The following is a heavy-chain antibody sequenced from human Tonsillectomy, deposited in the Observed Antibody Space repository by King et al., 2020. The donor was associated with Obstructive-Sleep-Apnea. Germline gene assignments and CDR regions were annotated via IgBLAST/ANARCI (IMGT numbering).Heavy chain of an antibody. CDR2: ISYDGSNK. CDR3: AKEPKTFYYDSSGYFYDYFDY. CDR1: GFTFSTYG. D-gene: IGHD3-22*01. J-gene: IGHJ4*02. Sequence: VQLVESGGGVVQPGRSLRLSCAASGFTFSTYGMHWVRQAPGKGLEWVAVISYDGSNKYYADSVKGRFTISRDNSKNTLYLEMNRLRDKDTALYYCAKEPKTFYYDSSGYFYDYFDYWGQGTLVTVSS. V-gene: IGHV3-30*18.